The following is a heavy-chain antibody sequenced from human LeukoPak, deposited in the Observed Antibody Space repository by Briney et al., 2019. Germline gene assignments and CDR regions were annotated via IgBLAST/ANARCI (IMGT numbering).Heavy chain of an antibody. V-gene: IGHV1-2*06. J-gene: IGHJ4*02. D-gene: IGHD6-13*01. CDR1: GYTFTSYH. CDR2: INPNSGGT. CDR3: AREGSSSWYYFDY. Sequence: ASVKVSCKASGYTFTSYHMHWVRQAPGQGLEWMGRINPNSGGTNYAQKFQGRVTMTRDTSISTAYMELSRLRSDDTAVYYCAREGSSSWYYFDYWGQGTLVTVSS.